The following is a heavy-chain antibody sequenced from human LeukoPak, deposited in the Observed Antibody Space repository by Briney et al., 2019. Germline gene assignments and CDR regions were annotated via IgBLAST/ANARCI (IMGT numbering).Heavy chain of an antibody. Sequence: GGSLRLSCAASGFTFSSYWMSWVRQAPGKGLEWVSAISGGGGSTNYADSVKGRFTISRDNSKKTLFLQMNSLRAEDTAVYYCAKRSAATSTLDSWGQGTLVTVSS. CDR2: ISGGGGST. V-gene: IGHV3-23*01. CDR1: GFTFSSYW. CDR3: AKRSAATSTLDS. D-gene: IGHD6-25*01. J-gene: IGHJ4*02.